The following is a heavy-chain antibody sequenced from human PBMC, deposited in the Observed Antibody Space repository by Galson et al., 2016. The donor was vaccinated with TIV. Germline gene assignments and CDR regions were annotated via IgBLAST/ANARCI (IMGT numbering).Heavy chain of an antibody. J-gene: IGHJ6*03. Sequence: SVKVSCKAAGGTFSSYSISWVRQAPGQGLEWMGRIIPNLDITHYAQNFQGRVTMTADKSTSTAYMELNSLRSEDTAIYYCAKDRGRSTTSSYMDVWGKGTTVTISS. V-gene: IGHV1-69*04. CDR2: IIPNLDIT. CDR3: AKDRGRSTTSSYMDV. D-gene: IGHD2-2*01. CDR1: GGTFSSYS.